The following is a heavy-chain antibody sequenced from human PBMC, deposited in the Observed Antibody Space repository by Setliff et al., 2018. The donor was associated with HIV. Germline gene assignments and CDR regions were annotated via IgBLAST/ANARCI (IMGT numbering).Heavy chain of an antibody. CDR2: MLYDGSDR. CDR3: AKARSEYQLMPWYYYMDV. J-gene: IGHJ6*03. Sequence: PGGSLRLSCVASGFSFSNYGMHWVRQAPGKGLEWVAVMLYDGSDRKYADSVEGRFTISRDNSKKTLYLQMDSLRPEDTAVYYCAKARSEYQLMPWYYYMDVWGQGTTVTVSS. CDR1: GFSFSNYG. D-gene: IGHD2-2*01. V-gene: IGHV3-30*18.